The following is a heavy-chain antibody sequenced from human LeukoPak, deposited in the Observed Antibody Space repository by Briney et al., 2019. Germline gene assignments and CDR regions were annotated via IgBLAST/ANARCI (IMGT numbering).Heavy chain of an antibody. J-gene: IGHJ3*02. Sequence: GASVKVSCKASGYTFTSYGISWVRQAPGQGLEWMGWISAYNGNTNYAQKLQGRVTMTTDTSTSTAYMELRSLRSDDTAVYYRARPRQAYYYDSSGHDAFDIWGQGTMVTVSS. CDR3: ARPRQAYYYDSSGHDAFDI. D-gene: IGHD3-22*01. V-gene: IGHV1-18*01. CDR2: ISAYNGNT. CDR1: GYTFTSYG.